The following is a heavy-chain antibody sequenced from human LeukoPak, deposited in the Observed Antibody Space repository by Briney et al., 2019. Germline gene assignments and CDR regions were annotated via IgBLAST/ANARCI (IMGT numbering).Heavy chain of an antibody. J-gene: IGHJ4*02. Sequence: GGSLRLSCAASGFTFSSYAMTWVRQAPGKGLEWVGFIRSKAYGGTTEYAASVKGRFTISRDDSKSIAYLQMNSLKTEDTAVYYCTRVGYDFWSGYQPSDGYWGQGTLVTVSS. V-gene: IGHV3-49*04. D-gene: IGHD3-3*01. CDR2: IRSKAYGGTT. CDR1: GFTFSSYA. CDR3: TRVGYDFWSGYQPSDGY.